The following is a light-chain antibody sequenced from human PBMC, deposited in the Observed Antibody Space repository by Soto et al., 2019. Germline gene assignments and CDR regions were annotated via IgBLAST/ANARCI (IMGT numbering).Light chain of an antibody. CDR1: SSAVGGYNY. Sequence: QSALTQPASVSGSPGQSITISCTGASSAVGGYNYVSWYQQHPGKAPKLMIYEVSNRPSGVSNRFSGSKSGNTASLTISGLHAEYEAYYYCSSYTSSSTPVVFGGGTKVTAL. V-gene: IGLV2-14*01. CDR2: EVS. J-gene: IGLJ2*01. CDR3: SSYTSSSTPVV.